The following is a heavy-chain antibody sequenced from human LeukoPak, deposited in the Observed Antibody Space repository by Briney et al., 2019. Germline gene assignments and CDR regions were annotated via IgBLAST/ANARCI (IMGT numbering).Heavy chain of an antibody. D-gene: IGHD3-3*01. J-gene: IGHJ4*02. V-gene: IGHV3-23*01. CDR3: ATCITIFGVVDY. Sequence: GGSLRLSCAASGFTFSSYAMSWVRQAPGKGLEWVSAISGSGGSTYYADSVKGRFTISRDNSKNTLYLQMNSLRAEDTAVYYRATCITIFGVVDYWGQGTLVTVSS. CDR2: ISGSGGST. CDR1: GFTFSSYA.